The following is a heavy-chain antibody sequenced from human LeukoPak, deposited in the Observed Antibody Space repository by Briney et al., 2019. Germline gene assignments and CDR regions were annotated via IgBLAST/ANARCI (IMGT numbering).Heavy chain of an antibody. J-gene: IGHJ5*02. CDR3: ARGRGWLDP. V-gene: IGHV3-7*05. Sequence: PGGSLRLSCAASGFTFSNYWMSWVRQAPGKGLEWVANIKEVGSVKYYVDSVKGRFTISRDNAKNSLYLQMNSLRVEDRAVYYCARGRGWLDPWGRGTLVTAFS. CDR1: GFTFSNYW. CDR2: IKEVGSVK.